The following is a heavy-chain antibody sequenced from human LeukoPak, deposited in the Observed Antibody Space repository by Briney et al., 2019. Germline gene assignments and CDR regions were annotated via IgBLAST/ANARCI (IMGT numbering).Heavy chain of an antibody. CDR2: MNPNSGNT. V-gene: IGHV1-8*03. D-gene: IGHD5-24*01. CDR1: GYTFTSYD. J-gene: IGHJ4*02. Sequence: ASVKVSCKASGYTFTSYDINWVQQATGQGLEWMGWMNPNSGNTGYAQKFQGRVTITRNTSISTAYMELSSLRSEDTAVYYCARGRRWLQLLFDYWGQGTLVTVSS. CDR3: ARGRRWLQLLFDY.